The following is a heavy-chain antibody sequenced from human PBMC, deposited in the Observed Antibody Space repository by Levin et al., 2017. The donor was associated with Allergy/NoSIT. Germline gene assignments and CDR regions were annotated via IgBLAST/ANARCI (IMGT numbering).Heavy chain of an antibody. CDR2: IYSGGST. Sequence: GESLKISFAASGFTVSSNYMSWVRQAPGKGLEWVSVIYSGGSTYYADSVKGRFTISRDNSKNTLYLQMNSLRAEDTAVYYCARGGWYNWFDPWGQGTLVTVSS. D-gene: IGHD2-15*01. V-gene: IGHV3-53*01. J-gene: IGHJ5*02. CDR1: GFTVSSNY. CDR3: ARGGWYNWFDP.